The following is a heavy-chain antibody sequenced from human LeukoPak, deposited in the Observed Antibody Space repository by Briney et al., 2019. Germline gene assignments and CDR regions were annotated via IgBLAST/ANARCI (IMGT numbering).Heavy chain of an antibody. CDR3: ARFGYSGWNLEY. CDR2: INQGGSVK. Sequence: AGSLRLSCAASGFSFRDFWMTWVRQAPGKGLEWVASINQGGSVKYYVDSVKGRFTISRDDAESSLYVQMNSLRGEDTAVYYCARFGYSGWNLEYWGQGTLVTVSS. J-gene: IGHJ4*02. V-gene: IGHV3-7*01. D-gene: IGHD5-12*01. CDR1: GFSFRDFW.